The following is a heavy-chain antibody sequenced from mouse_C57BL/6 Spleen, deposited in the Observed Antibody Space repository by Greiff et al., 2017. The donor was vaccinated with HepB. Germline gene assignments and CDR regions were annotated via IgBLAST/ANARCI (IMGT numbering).Heavy chain of an antibody. J-gene: IGHJ1*03. CDR1: GFTFSSYA. CDR2: ISSGGDYI. D-gene: IGHD1-1*01. Sequence: EVHLVESGEGLVKPGGSLKLSCAASGFTFSSYAMSWVRQTPEKRLEWVAYISSGGDYIYYADTVKGRFTISRDNARNTLYLQMSSLKSEDTAMYYCTREDYGSSWGYFDVWGTGTTVTVSS. CDR3: TREDYGSSWGYFDV. V-gene: IGHV5-9-1*02.